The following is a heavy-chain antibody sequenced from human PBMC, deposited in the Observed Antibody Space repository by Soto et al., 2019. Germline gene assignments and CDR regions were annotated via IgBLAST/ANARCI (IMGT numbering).Heavy chain of an antibody. CDR2: ISWDGGKT. CDR1: GFTFDDYT. CDR3: AKETPRTLDY. J-gene: IGHJ4*02. V-gene: IGHV3-43*01. Sequence: PGGSLRLSCAASGFTFDDYTMHWVRQAPGKSLEWVSLISWDGGKTYYADSVKGRFTISRDNFKNTLFLQMNSLRAEDTAVYYCAKETPRTLDYWGQGILVTVSS.